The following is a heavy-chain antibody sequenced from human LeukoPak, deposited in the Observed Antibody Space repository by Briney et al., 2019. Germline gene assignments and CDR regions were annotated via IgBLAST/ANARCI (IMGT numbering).Heavy chain of an antibody. D-gene: IGHD3-10*01. Sequence: ASVKVSCKASGYTFTSYGISWVRQAPGQGLEWMGWISAYNGNTNYAQKLQVRVTMTTDTSTSTAYMELRSLRSDDTAVYYCARRLQPLLPRGVWWFDPWGQGTLVTVSS. CDR3: ARRLQPLLPRGVWWFDP. J-gene: IGHJ5*02. CDR2: ISAYNGNT. CDR1: GYTFTSYG. V-gene: IGHV1-18*01.